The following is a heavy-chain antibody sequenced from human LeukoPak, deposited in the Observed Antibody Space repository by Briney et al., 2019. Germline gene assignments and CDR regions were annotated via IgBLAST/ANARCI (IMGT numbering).Heavy chain of an antibody. V-gene: IGHV3-48*01. CDR3: ARDRWFGESLPAHFEY. D-gene: IGHD3-10*01. Sequence: GGSLTLSCAASGFTFSSYCMTWVRQPPGKGLEWVSYISGNSSTIYYADSVKGRFTISRDNAKNSLYLQMNSLRVEDTAFYYCARDRWFGESLPAHFEYWGQGTLVTVSS. CDR2: ISGNSSTI. CDR1: GFTFSSYC. J-gene: IGHJ4*02.